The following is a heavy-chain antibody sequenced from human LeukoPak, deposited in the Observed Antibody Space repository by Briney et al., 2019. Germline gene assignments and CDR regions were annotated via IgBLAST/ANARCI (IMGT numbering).Heavy chain of an antibody. V-gene: IGHV3-66*01. J-gene: IGHJ4*02. Sequence: GGSLRLSCAASAFTVSGNYMSWVRQAPGKGLEWVSVFYSGGSTYYADSVKGRFTISRDNSKNTLYFQMNSLRAEDTAVYYCARESVTTAGYFDYWGQGTLVTVSS. CDR3: ARESVTTAGYFDY. CDR1: AFTVSGNY. D-gene: IGHD4-17*01. CDR2: FYSGGST.